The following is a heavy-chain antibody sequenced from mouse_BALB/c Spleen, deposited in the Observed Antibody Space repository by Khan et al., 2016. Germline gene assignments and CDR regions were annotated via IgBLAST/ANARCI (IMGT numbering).Heavy chain of an antibody. CDR2: ISYSDST. J-gene: IGHJ2*01. CDR1: GCSITSDYA. D-gene: IGHD2-4*01. CDR3: ARDMITTFDY. Sequence: EVQLVESGPGLVKPSQSLSLTCTVTGCSITSDYAWNWIRQFPGNKLEWMGYISYSDSTNYNPSLKSRISITRDTSKNQFFLQLNSVTTEDTATYYCARDMITTFDYWGQGTTLTVSS. V-gene: IGHV3-2*02.